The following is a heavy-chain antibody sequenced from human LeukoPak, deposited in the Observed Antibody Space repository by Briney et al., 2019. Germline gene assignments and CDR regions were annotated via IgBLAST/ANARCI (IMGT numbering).Heavy chain of an antibody. J-gene: IGHJ5*02. CDR1: GFTFSSYW. CDR2: IKQDGSEE. Sequence: PGVSLRLSCAASGFTFSSYWMSWVRQAPGKGLEWVANIKQDGSEEYYVDSVKGRFTISRDNAKNSLYLQMNSLRAEDTAVYYCARDQGYYDILTGYMNWFDPWGQGTLVTVSS. V-gene: IGHV3-7*01. D-gene: IGHD3-9*01. CDR3: ARDQGYYDILTGYMNWFDP.